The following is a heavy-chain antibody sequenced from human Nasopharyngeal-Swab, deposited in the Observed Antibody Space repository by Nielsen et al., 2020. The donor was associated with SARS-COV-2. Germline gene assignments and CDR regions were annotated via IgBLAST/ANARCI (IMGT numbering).Heavy chain of an antibody. Sequence: GESLKISCAASGFTFSSYGMHWVRQAPGKGLEWVAVIWYDGSNKYYADSVKGRFTISRDNSKNTLYLQMNSLRAEETAVYYCARGSLPYYDFWSGYTGSNYYYGMDVWGQGTTVTVSS. CDR1: GFTFSSYG. CDR2: IWYDGSNK. J-gene: IGHJ6*02. D-gene: IGHD3-3*01. CDR3: ARGSLPYYDFWSGYTGSNYYYGMDV. V-gene: IGHV3-33*01.